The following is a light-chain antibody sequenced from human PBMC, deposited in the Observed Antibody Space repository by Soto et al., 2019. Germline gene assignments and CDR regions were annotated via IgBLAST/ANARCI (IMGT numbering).Light chain of an antibody. Sequence: QSALTQPASVSGSPGQSITISCTGTSSDVGSCNCVSWYQQHPGKAPTLMIYEVNKRPSGVSTRFSGSKSGNTASLTSSGLQAEDEADYYCCSSVGSPNWVFGGGTKVTVL. CDR3: CSSVGSPNWV. J-gene: IGLJ3*02. CDR2: EVN. CDR1: SSDVGSCNC. V-gene: IGLV2-23*02.